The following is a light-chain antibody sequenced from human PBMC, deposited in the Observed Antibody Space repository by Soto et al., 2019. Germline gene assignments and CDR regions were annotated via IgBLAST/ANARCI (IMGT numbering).Light chain of an antibody. J-gene: IGLJ1*01. CDR3: QSYDRSLSGSGV. CDR1: SSNIGAGYE. Sequence: QSVLTQPPSVSGAPGQRVTISCTGSSSNIGAGYEVHWYQQLPGTVPKLLIYGNSNRPSGVPDRFSGSKSGTSASLAITGLQAEDEADYYCQSYDRSLSGSGVFGTGTKLT. V-gene: IGLV1-40*01. CDR2: GNS.